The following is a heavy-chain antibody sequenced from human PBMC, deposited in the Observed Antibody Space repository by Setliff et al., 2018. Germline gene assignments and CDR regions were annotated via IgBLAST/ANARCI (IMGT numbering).Heavy chain of an antibody. V-gene: IGHV1-69*13. CDR3: GTSLVRGVPDY. J-gene: IGHJ4*02. CDR2: IIPIFGTA. D-gene: IGHD3-10*01. CDR1: GYSFSDFY. Sequence: SVKVSCKASGYSFSDFYMHWVRQVPGEGLEWMGGIIPIFGTANYAQKFQGRVTITADESTSTAYMELSSLRSQDTAVYYCGTSLVRGVPDYWGQGTLVTVSS.